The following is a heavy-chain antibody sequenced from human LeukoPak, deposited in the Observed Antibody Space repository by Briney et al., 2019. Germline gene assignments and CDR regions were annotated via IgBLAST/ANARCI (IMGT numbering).Heavy chain of an antibody. V-gene: IGHV5-51*01. D-gene: IGHD3-22*01. Sequence: GESLQISCKGSGYSFTSYWIGWVRQMPGKGLEWMGIIYPGDSDTRYSPSFQGQVTISADKSISTAYLQWSSLKASDTAMYYCARLYYYDSSGYPHLYFDYWGQGTLVTVSS. J-gene: IGHJ4*02. CDR3: ARLYYYDSSGYPHLYFDY. CDR2: IYPGDSDT. CDR1: GYSFTSYW.